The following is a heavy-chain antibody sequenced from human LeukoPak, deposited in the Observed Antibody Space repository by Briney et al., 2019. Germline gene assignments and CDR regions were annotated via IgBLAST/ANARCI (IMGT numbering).Heavy chain of an antibody. J-gene: IGHJ4*02. Sequence: GGSLRLSCAASGFTFSNYAMSWVRQAPGKGLEGVSIISLTGGNTYYADFVKGRFTISRDNSKNTLYLQINSLTAEDTARYYCVRRGSYFDYWGQGTLVAVSS. D-gene: IGHD6-6*01. CDR2: ISLTGGNT. V-gene: IGHV3-23*01. CDR3: VRRGSYFDY. CDR1: GFTFSNYA.